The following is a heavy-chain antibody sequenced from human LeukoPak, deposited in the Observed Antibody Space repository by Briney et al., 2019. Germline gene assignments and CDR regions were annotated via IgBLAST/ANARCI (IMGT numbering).Heavy chain of an antibody. CDR3: ARSAVRGVILYYFDY. Sequence: GASVKVSCKASGYTFTGYYMHWVRQAPGQGLEWMGWINPNSGGTNYAQKFQGRVTMTRDTSISTAYMELSRLRSDDTAVYYCARSAVRGVILYYFDYWGQGTLVTVSS. CDR1: GYTFTGYY. CDR2: INPNSGGT. J-gene: IGHJ4*02. V-gene: IGHV1-2*02. D-gene: IGHD3-10*01.